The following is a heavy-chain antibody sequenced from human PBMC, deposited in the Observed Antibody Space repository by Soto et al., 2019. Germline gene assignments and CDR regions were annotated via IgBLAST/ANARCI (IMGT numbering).Heavy chain of an antibody. V-gene: IGHV4-30-2*01. J-gene: IGHJ5*02. CDR2: IYHSGST. CDR1: GGSISSGGYS. Sequence: QLQLQESGSGLVKPSQTLSLTCAVSGGSISSGGYSWSWIRQPPGKGLEWIGYIYHSGSTYYNPSLQSRVTISVDRPKNQFSLKLSSVTAADTAVYYCARITYYYDSRGYRVEPWGQGNLVTVSS. CDR3: ARITYYYDSRGYRVEP. D-gene: IGHD3-22*01.